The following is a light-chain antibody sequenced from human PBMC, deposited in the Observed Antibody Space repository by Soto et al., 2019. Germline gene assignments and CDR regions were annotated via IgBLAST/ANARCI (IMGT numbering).Light chain of an antibody. V-gene: IGLV2-14*01. CDR1: SSDIGAYNY. Sequence: QSVLTQPASVSGSPGQSITISCTGSSSDIGAYNYVSWFQQYPGKSPKLIISGVSTRPSGVSNRFSGSKSGTAASLAISGLQTEDEADYFCFSFTTDWTHVFGTGTKVTV. J-gene: IGLJ1*01. CDR3: FSFTTDWTHV. CDR2: GVS.